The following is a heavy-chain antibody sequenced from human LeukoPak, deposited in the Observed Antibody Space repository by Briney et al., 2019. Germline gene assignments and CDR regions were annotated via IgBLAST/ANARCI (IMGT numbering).Heavy chain of an antibody. CDR2: INTNTGNP. CDR3: ARAGLSYGSYYYYGMDV. J-gene: IGHJ6*02. D-gene: IGHD5-18*01. V-gene: IGHV7-4-1*02. CDR1: GYTFTRYA. Sequence: GASVKVSCKASGYTFTRYAMNWVRQAPGQGLEWMGWINTNTGNPTYAQGFTGRFVFSLDTSVSTAYLQISSLKAEDTAVYYCARAGLSYGSYYYYGMDVWGQGTTVTVSS.